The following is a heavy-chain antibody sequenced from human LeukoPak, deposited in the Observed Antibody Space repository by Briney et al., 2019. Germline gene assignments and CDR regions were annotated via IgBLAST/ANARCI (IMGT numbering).Heavy chain of an antibody. CDR3: VEGGIAPLNWFDP. V-gene: IGHV1-69*06. D-gene: IGHD6-13*01. CDR2: IIPMFNTT. CDR1: GYTFTSYY. Sequence: SVKVSCKASGYTFTSYYMHWVRQAPGQGLEWMGGIIPMFNTTKYAQKFQDRVTITADKSTSTAYMELSSLRSEDTAVYYCVEGGIAPLNWFDPWGQGTLVTVSS. J-gene: IGHJ5*02.